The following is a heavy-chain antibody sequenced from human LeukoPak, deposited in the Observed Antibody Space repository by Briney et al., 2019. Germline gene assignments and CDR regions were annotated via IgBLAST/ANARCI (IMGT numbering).Heavy chain of an antibody. CDR3: ARNFRDGYNNSFDY. CDR2: MNPNSGNT. Sequence: ASVKVSCKASGYTFTGYYMHWVRQATGQGLEWMGWMNPNSGNTGYAQKFQGRVTMTRNTSISTAYMELSSLRSEDTAVYYCARNFRDGYNNSFDYWGQGTLVTVSS. V-gene: IGHV1-8*02. CDR1: GYTFTGYY. J-gene: IGHJ4*02. D-gene: IGHD5-24*01.